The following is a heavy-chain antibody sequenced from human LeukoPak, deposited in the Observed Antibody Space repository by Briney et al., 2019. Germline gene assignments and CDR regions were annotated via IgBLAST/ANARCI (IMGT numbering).Heavy chain of an antibody. CDR3: ARGVTMVRGVISHPGGY. D-gene: IGHD3-10*01. CDR2: ISSSSSYL. CDR1: GFTFSNYS. V-gene: IGHV3-21*01. Sequence: WGSLRLYRAASGFTFSNYSMNWVRQAPGKGLEWVSSISSSSSYLYYADSVKGRFTISRDNAKNSLYLQMNSLRAEDTAVYYCARGVTMVRGVISHPGGYWGQGTLVTVSS. J-gene: IGHJ4*02.